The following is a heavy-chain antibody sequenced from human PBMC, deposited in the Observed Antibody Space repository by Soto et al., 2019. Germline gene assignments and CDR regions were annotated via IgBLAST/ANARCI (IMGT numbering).Heavy chain of an antibody. Sequence: ASVKVSCKASGYTFTSYAISWVRQAPGQGLEWMGWISAYNGNTNYAQKLQGRVTMTTDTSTSTAYMELRSLRSDDTAVYYCARDPGYSSSYYYYGMDVWGQGTTVTVSS. CDR3: ARDPGYSSSYYYYGMDV. CDR2: ISAYNGNT. D-gene: IGHD6-13*01. CDR1: GYTFTSYA. J-gene: IGHJ6*02. V-gene: IGHV1-18*01.